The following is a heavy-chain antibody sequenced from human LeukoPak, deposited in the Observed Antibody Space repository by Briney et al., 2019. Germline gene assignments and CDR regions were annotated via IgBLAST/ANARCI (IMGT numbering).Heavy chain of an antibody. CDR2: ISGSGGST. D-gene: IGHD3-10*01. Sequence: GGSLRLSCAASGFTFSSYAMSWVRQAPGKGLEWVSAISGSGGSTYYADSVKGRFTIPRENSKNTLYLQMDSLRAEDTAVYYCAEVPLTYYGSGSFLDYWGQGTLVTVSS. CDR3: AEVPLTYYGSGSFLDY. J-gene: IGHJ4*02. V-gene: IGHV3-23*01. CDR1: GFTFSSYA.